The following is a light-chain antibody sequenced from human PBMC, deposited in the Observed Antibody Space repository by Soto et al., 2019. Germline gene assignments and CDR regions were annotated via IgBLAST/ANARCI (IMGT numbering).Light chain of an antibody. CDR3: QQHSSSPPAYT. J-gene: IGKJ2*01. Sequence: EIVLTQSPGTLSLSPGERATRSCRASQSVTSSSLAWYQQKPGQAPRLLIYGASSRASGIPDRFSGSGSGTAFTLTISRLEPEDFAAYYCQQHSSSPPAYTFGQGTKLE. CDR1: QSVTSSS. CDR2: GAS. V-gene: IGKV3-20*01.